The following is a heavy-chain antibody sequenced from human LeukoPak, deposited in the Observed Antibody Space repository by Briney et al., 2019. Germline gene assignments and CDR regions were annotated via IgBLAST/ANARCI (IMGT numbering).Heavy chain of an antibody. CDR2: IKSKTDGATT. J-gene: IGHJ4*02. Sequence: GGSLRLSCAASGFTFSNAWMTWVRQAPGKGLEWVGHIKSKTDGATTDYAAPVKGRFTISRDDSKNTVYLQMNSLKIEDTAVYYCTTSPGYYDMSPFDFWGQGTLVTVSS. D-gene: IGHD3-22*01. CDR3: TTSPGYYDMSPFDF. V-gene: IGHV3-15*01. CDR1: GFTFSNAW.